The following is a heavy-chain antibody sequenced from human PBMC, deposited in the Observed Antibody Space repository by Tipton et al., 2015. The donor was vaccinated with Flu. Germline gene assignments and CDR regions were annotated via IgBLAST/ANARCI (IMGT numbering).Heavy chain of an antibody. CDR3: ARLSYYDVDLKNFYFDY. CDR1: GASISSSGYS. V-gene: IGHV4-39*01. Sequence: PGLVKPSETLSLTYTVSGASISSSGYSWGWLRQPPGKGLEWLGSIYYNGNIYYNPSLKSQVTISVKTPKNQFSLRLSSLTAADTAVYYYARLSYYDVDLKNFYFDYWGQGTLVTVSS. J-gene: IGHJ4*02. D-gene: IGHD3-10*02. CDR2: IYYNGNI.